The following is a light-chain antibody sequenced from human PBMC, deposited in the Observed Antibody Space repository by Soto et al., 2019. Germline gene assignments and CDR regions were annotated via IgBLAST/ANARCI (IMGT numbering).Light chain of an antibody. V-gene: IGKV1-5*03. J-gene: IGKJ1*01. Sequence: DIQMTQSPSTLSGSVGDRVTITCRASQTISSWLAWYQQKPGKAPKLLIYKASTLKSGVPPRFSGSGSGTEFPLTISSLQPYDFATYYCQHYNSYSEAFGQGTKVELQ. CDR2: KAS. CDR1: QTISSW. CDR3: QHYNSYSEA.